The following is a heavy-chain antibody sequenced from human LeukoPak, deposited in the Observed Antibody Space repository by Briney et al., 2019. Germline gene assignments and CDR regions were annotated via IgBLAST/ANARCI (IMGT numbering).Heavy chain of an antibody. CDR1: GFTFSTYA. D-gene: IGHD4-17*01. V-gene: IGHV3-21*01. CDR2: ITSSSGYI. CDR3: VRNDGDNAFDI. Sequence: GGSLRLSCAASGFTFSTYAMNWVRQAPGKGLEWVSTITSSSGYIYYADSMKGRFTTSRDNAKNSLYLQMNNLRAEDTAVYYCVRNDGDNAFDIWGRGTKVTVSS. J-gene: IGHJ3*02.